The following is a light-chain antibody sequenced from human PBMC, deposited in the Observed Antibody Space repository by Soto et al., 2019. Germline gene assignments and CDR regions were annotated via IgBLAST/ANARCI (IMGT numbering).Light chain of an antibody. CDR2: RNN. Sequence: QSVLTQPPSASGTPGQRVTISCSGSSSNIGSNYVYWYQQLPGTAPKLLIYRNNQRPSGVPDRFSGSKSGTSASLAISGLGSEDEADYYCAAWDDSLSGWGVFGGGTKLTVL. CDR1: SSNIGSNY. J-gene: IGLJ2*01. V-gene: IGLV1-47*01. CDR3: AAWDDSLSGWGV.